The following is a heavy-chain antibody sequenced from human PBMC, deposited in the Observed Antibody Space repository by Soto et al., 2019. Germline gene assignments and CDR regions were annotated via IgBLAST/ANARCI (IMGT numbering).Heavy chain of an antibody. V-gene: IGHV3-7*01. CDR3: ARVPLPYYDFWSGYYNYYYYSMYV. CDR1: GFTFSSYW. J-gene: IGHJ6*03. D-gene: IGHD3-3*01. CDR2: IKQDGSEK. Sequence: EVQLVESGGGLVQPGGSLRRSCAASGFTFSSYWMSWVRQAPGKGLEWVANIKQDGSEKYYVDSVKGRFTISRDNAKNSLYLQMNSLRGEDTAVYYGARVPLPYYDFWSGYYNYYYYSMYVWGKGTTVTVSS.